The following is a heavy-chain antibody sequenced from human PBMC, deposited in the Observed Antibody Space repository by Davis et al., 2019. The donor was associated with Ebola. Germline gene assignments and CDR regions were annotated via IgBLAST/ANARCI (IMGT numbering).Heavy chain of an antibody. CDR2: INSDGRST. V-gene: IGHV3-74*01. J-gene: IGHJ4*02. CDR1: GFTFSTYW. D-gene: IGHD2-21*02. CDR3: TKGCGSDCYTHFDG. Sequence: GESLKISCAASGFTFSTYWMHWVRQVPGKGLVWVSRINSDGRSTDYADSVKGRFTVSRDNAKNTLYLQMDSLRAEDTAVYYCTKGCGSDCYTHFDGWGQGIQVAVSS.